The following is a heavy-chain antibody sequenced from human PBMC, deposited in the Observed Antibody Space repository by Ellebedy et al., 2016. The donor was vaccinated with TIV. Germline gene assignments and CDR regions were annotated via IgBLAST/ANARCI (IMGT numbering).Heavy chain of an antibody. CDR1: GYNFATDW. V-gene: IGHV5-51*01. D-gene: IGHD5-24*01. Sequence: GESLKISCHGSGYNFATDWIGWVRQMPGKGLEWMGIIYPGDSDTRYSPSFQGQVIISADKSTSTAYLQWNSLKVSDTAMYHCARPGEMATLTWRGWPPLNCWGQGTAVTVSS. J-gene: IGHJ4*02. CDR3: ARPGEMATLTWRGWPPLNC. CDR2: IYPGDSDT.